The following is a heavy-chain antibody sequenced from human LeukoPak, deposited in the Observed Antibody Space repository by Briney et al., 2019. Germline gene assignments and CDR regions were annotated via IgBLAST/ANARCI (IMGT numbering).Heavy chain of an antibody. V-gene: IGHV3-30*02. CDR2: IHYDGYNK. Sequence: QSGGSLRLSCATSGFSFSSSAMHWVRQAPGKGLDWVAFIHYDGYNKYYSDSVKGRFTISRDNSKNTVYLQMNSLRAEDTAVYYCAIVVVTGDIWGQGTMVTVSS. D-gene: IGHD2-21*02. CDR1: GFSFSSSA. J-gene: IGHJ3*02. CDR3: AIVVVTGDI.